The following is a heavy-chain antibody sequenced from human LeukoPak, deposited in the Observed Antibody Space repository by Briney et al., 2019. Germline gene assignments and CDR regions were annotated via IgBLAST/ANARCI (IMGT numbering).Heavy chain of an antibody. CDR1: GFTFSTYS. D-gene: IGHD3-22*01. CDR2: ISSGSSFI. V-gene: IGHV3-21*01. J-gene: IGHJ4*02. CDR3: ARESSGYFY. Sequence: GGSLRLSCAASGFTFSTYSMNWVRQAPGKGLEWVSSISSGSSFIDYADSVKGRFTISRDNAKNSLFLQMNSLRAEDTAVYYCARESSGYFYWGQGTLVTVSS.